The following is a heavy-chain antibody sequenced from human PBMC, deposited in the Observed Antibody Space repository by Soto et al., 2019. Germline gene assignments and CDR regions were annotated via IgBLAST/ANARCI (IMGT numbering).Heavy chain of an antibody. J-gene: IGHJ4*02. CDR2: IYHSGST. Sequence: SETLSLTCAVSGGSISSSNWWSWVRQPPGKGLEWIGEIYHSGSTNYNPSLKSRVTISVDKSKNQFSLKLSSVTAADTAVYYCARGEGYGSGSYFDYWGQGTLDTVSS. CDR1: GGSISSSNW. D-gene: IGHD3-10*01. CDR3: ARGEGYGSGSYFDY. V-gene: IGHV4-4*02.